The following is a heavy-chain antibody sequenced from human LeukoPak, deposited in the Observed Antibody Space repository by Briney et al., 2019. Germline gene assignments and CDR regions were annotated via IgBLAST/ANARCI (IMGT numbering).Heavy chain of an antibody. CDR2: IYYSGST. D-gene: IGHD3-22*01. CDR3: ARGHYYDSSGIDY. J-gene: IGHJ4*02. V-gene: IGHV4-59*12. CDR1: GGSISSYY. Sequence: PSETLSLTRTVSGGSISSYYWSWIRQPPGKGLEWIGYIYYSGSTNYNPSLKSRVTISVDTSKNQFSLKLSSVTAADTAVYNCARGHYYDSSGIDYWGQGTLVTVSS.